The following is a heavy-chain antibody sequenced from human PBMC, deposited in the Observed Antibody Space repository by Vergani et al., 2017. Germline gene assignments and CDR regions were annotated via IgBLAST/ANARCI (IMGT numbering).Heavy chain of an antibody. D-gene: IGHD4-23*01. CDR1: GFTFSSCW. CDR3: AGPFDNCGNIWARGGFDY. V-gene: IGHV3-7*01. CDR2: IKQHGSEK. Sequence: EVQLVESGGGLVQPGGSLRLSCAASGFTFSSCWMSWVRQAPGKGLEWVANIKQHGSEKYYVDSVKGRFTISRDNAKNSLYLQMNSLRAEDTAVYYSAGPFDNCGNIWARGGFDYWGQGTLVTFSS. J-gene: IGHJ4*02.